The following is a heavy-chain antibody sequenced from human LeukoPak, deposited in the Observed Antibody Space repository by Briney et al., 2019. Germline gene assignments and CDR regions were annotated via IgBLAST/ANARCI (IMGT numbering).Heavy chain of an antibody. CDR3: ARGATRGLFDY. Sequence: PGGSLRLSCEASGLIFSDHYVDWVRQAPGKGLVWVGRSRSKVCSYTTEYAASVKGSFTISRDDSKNSLFLQMNSLRTEDTAVYYCARGATRGLFDYWGQGTLVTVSS. J-gene: IGHJ4*02. V-gene: IGHV3-72*01. D-gene: IGHD1-26*01. CDR2: SRSKVCSYTT. CDR1: GLIFSDHY.